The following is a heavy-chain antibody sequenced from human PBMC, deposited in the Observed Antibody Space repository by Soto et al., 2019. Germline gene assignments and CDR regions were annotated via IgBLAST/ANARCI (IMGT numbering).Heavy chain of an antibody. CDR2: INPSGGST. D-gene: IGHD3-22*01. J-gene: IGHJ6*02. CDR1: GYTFTSYY. CDR3: ARDRNYYDSSGYYYYYYGMDV. V-gene: IGHV1-46*01. Sequence: GASVKVSCKASGYTFTSYYMHWVRQAPGQGLEWMGIINPSGGSTSYAQKFQGRVTMTRDTSTSTVYVELSSLRSEDTAVYYCARDRNYYDSSGYYYYYYGMDVWGQGTTVTVSS.